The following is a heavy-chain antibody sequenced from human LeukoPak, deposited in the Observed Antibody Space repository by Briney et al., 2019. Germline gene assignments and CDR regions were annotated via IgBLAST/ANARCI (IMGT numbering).Heavy chain of an antibody. CDR3: ARGDYGSGSYRYFDY. V-gene: IGHV1-18*01. CDR2: ISAYNGNT. CDR1: GYTFSSYG. Sequence: ASVKVSCKASGYTFSSYGVSWVRQAPGQGLKWMGWISAYNGNTNYAQKLQGRVTMTTDTSTSTAYMELRSLRSDDTAVYYCARGDYGSGSYRYFDYWGQGTLVTVSS. J-gene: IGHJ4*02. D-gene: IGHD3-10*01.